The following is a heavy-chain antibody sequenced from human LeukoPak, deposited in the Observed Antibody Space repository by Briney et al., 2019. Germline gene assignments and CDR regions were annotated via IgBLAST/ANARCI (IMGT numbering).Heavy chain of an antibody. CDR1: GYTFTSYG. Sequence: ASVKVSCKASGYTFTSYGISWVRQSPGQGLEWMGWISAYNGNTNYAQKLQGRVTMTTDTSTSTAYMELRSLRSDDTAVYYCAGVITWDYGDYGGWFDPWGQGTLVTVSS. CDR2: ISAYNGNT. D-gene: IGHD4-17*01. CDR3: AGVITWDYGDYGGWFDP. V-gene: IGHV1-18*01. J-gene: IGHJ5*02.